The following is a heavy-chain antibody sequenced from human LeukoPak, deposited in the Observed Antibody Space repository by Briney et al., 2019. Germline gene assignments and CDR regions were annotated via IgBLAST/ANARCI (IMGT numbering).Heavy chain of an antibody. V-gene: IGHV1-8*01. CDR3: ARGQLELTSMGYYYYMDV. CDR1: GYTFTSYD. D-gene: IGHD1-1*01. CDR2: MNPNSGNT. Sequence: ASVKVSCKASGYTFTSYDINWVRQATGQGLEWMGWMNPNSGNTGYAQKFQGRVTMTRDTSISTAYMDLSRLRSDDTAVYYCARGQLELTSMGYYYYMDVWGKGTTVTVSS. J-gene: IGHJ6*03.